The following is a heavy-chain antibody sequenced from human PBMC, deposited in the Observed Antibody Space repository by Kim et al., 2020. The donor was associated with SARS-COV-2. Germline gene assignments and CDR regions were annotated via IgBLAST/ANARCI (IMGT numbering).Heavy chain of an antibody. CDR2: INTYNGNT. D-gene: IGHD3-3*01. J-gene: IGHJ5*01. Sequence: ASVKVSCKPSGYTFSHYGITWVRQAPGQGPEWVGWINTYNGNTHYTKSLRGRVTMTTDTSASTAYMELRSLRSDDTAVYYCARDFSGTIFGVGNWFDSWGQGTLVFVSS. V-gene: IGHV1-18*01. CDR3: ARDFSGTIFGVGNWFDS. CDR1: GYTFSHYG.